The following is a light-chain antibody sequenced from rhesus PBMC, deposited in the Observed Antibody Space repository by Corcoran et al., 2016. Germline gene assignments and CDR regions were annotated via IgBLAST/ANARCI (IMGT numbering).Light chain of an antibody. V-gene: IGKV3S9*01. J-gene: IGKJ1*01. CDR2: GAS. CDR3: QQYNDWTWT. CDR1: QSVSSY. Sequence: ESEMTQSPATLSLSPGERATLSCRASQSVSSYVAWYQQKPEQAPRLLIFGASSRATGLPERFRGRGSGTDFIFIISSLEPEDVGVYYCQQYNDWTWTFGQGTKVEIK.